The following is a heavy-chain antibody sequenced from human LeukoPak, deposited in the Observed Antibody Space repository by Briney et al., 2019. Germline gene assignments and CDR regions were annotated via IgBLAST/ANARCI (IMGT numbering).Heavy chain of an antibody. CDR3: AGGVRAGLDY. D-gene: IGHD2-2*01. V-gene: IGHV4-34*01. Sequence: SETLSLTCAVYGGSFSGYYWSWIRQPPGKGLEWIGEINHSGSTNYNPSLKSRVTISVDTSKDQFSLKLSSVTAADTAVYYCAGGVRAGLDYWGQGTLVTVSS. CDR2: INHSGST. J-gene: IGHJ4*02. CDR1: GGSFSGYY.